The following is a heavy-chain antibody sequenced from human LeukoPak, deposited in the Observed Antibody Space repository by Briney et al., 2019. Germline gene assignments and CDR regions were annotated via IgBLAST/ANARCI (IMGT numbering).Heavy chain of an antibody. CDR1: GFTDSSNY. CDR3: ARARYYGSSGYSYDAFYI. D-gene: IGHD3-22*01. J-gene: IGHJ3*02. Sequence: PGGSLTLSFAASGFTDSSNYMSWVRQAPGKGLEWLSVIYCDGSTYYADSVKGRFTISRHNSKNTLYLQMNSLRAEDSAVYYCARARYYGSSGYSYDAFYIWGQGTMVTVSS. CDR2: IYCDGST. V-gene: IGHV3-53*04.